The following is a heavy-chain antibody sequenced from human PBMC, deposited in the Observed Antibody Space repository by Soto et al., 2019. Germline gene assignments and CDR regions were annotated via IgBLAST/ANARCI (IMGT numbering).Heavy chain of an antibody. D-gene: IGHD1-26*01. CDR3: ARWGILPTVHNVFDI. V-gene: IGHV3-11*01. CDR1: GFTFSDYD. Sequence: QVMLVESGGGLVKPGGSLSLSWAASGFTFSDYDMTWIRQAPGKGLEWVSYISSSGTAVYNADSVVGRFTISMDNAKNSLYLQMNSLPADDAAVYYCARWGILPTVHNVFDIRGQGTMVTVSA. CDR2: ISSSGTAV. J-gene: IGHJ3*02.